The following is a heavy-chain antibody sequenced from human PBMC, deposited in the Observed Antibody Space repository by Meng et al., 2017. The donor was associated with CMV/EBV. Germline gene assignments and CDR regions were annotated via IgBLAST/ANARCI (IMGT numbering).Heavy chain of an antibody. CDR1: GFTFSSYA. CDR3: AREGLRTIFDRTYYYYGMDV. CDR2: ISYDGSNK. D-gene: IGHD3-3*01. V-gene: IGHV3-30*04. J-gene: IGHJ6*02. Sequence: SLKISCAASGFTFSSYAMHWVRQAPGKGLEWVAVISYDGSNKYYADSVKGRFTISRDNSKNTLYLQMNSLRAEDTAVYYCAREGLRTIFDRTYYYYGMDVWGQGTTVTVSS.